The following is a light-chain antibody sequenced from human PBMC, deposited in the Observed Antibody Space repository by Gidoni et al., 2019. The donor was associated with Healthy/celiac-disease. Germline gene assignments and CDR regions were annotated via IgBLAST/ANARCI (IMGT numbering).Light chain of an antibody. Sequence: EIVLTQSPGTLSLSPGERATLSYRASQSVSSSYLAWYQQKPGQAPRLLIYGASSRATGIPDRFSGSGSGTDFTLTISRLEPEDFAVYYCQQYGSSRTFXQXTKVEIK. CDR1: QSVSSSY. J-gene: IGKJ1*01. CDR3: QQYGSSRT. V-gene: IGKV3-20*01. CDR2: GAS.